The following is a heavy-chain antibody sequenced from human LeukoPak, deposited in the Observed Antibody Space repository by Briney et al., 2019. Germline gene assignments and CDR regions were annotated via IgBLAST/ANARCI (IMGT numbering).Heavy chain of an antibody. J-gene: IGHJ3*02. CDR3: AREVSDYGGNSVAFDI. D-gene: IGHD4-23*01. V-gene: IGHV1-69*13. CDR2: IIPILGTP. Sequence: SVKVSCKGSGHTFSTYVINWVRQAPGQGLEWMVGIIPILGTPNYAQKFQGRVTITADESTSTAYMELSSLRSEDAAVYYCAREVSDYGGNSVAFDIWGQGTRVTVSS. CDR1: GHTFSTYV.